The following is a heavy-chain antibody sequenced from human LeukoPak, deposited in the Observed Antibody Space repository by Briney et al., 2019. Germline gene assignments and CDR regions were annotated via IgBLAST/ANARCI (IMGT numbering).Heavy chain of an antibody. V-gene: IGHV3-48*03. D-gene: IGHD5-24*01. CDR2: ITGSGNTM. J-gene: IGHJ3*01. CDR1: GFTIRSYE. CDR3: VCEWLQSRQYAFDV. Sequence: GGSLRLSCAASGFTIRSYEMTWVRQAPGKGLEWVSYITGSGNTMWYADSVKGRFTISRDNARNSLYLQMSSLTVADTAVYYCVCEWLQSRQYAFDVWGPGTTVTVSS.